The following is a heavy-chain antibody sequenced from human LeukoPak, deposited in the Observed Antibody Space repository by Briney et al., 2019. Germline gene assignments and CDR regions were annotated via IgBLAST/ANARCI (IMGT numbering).Heavy chain of an antibody. CDR2: ISGSGGST. CDR1: GFTFSSYA. D-gene: IGHD2-2*02. J-gene: IGHJ4*02. Sequence: PGGSLRLSCAASGFTFSSYAMSWVRQAPGKGLEWVSAISGSGGSTYYADSVNGRFTISRDNSKNTLYLQMNSLRAEDTAVYYCAKDRRCSSTSCYKDYWGQGTLVTVSS. V-gene: IGHV3-23*01. CDR3: AKDRRCSSTSCYKDY.